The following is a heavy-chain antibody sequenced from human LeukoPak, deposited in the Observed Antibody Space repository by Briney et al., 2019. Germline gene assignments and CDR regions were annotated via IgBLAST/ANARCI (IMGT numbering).Heavy chain of an antibody. J-gene: IGHJ2*01. Sequence: GGSLRLSCAAAGFTFDDYAMHWVRKAPGKGLEWVSGISWNSGSIGYADSVKGRFTISRDNAKNSLYLQMNSLRAEDMALYYCAKCANGDYSCYLNLWGRGTLVTVSS. CDR3: AKCANGDYSCYLNL. CDR1: GFTFDDYA. V-gene: IGHV3-9*03. D-gene: IGHD4-17*01. CDR2: ISWNSGSI.